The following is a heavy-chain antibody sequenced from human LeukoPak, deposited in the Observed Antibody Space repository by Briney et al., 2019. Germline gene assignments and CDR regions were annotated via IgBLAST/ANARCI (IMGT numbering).Heavy chain of an antibody. D-gene: IGHD1-7*01. J-gene: IGHJ4*02. Sequence: GASVKVSCKVSGYTLTELSMHWVRQAPGKGLEWMGGFDPEDGETIYAQKFQGRVTMIEDTSTDTAYMELSSLRSEDTAVYYCATDSRITGTTGYWGQGTLVTVSS. V-gene: IGHV1-24*01. CDR3: ATDSRITGTTGY. CDR2: FDPEDGET. CDR1: GYTLTELS.